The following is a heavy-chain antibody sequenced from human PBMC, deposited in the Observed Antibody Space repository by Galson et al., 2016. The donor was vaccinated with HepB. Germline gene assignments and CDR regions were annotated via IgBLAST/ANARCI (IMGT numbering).Heavy chain of an antibody. J-gene: IGHJ4*02. CDR2: IKRAGSEK. CDR1: GFIFRNYW. CDR3: ARAMGGSYDF. Sequence: SLRLSCAASGFIFRNYWMTWVRQAPGKGLEWVANIKRAGSEKYDMHSVRGRLTISRDRAKNLVFLQINSLRAEDTAVYHCARAMGGSYDFWGQGILVTVSS. D-gene: IGHD1-26*01. V-gene: IGHV3-7*01.